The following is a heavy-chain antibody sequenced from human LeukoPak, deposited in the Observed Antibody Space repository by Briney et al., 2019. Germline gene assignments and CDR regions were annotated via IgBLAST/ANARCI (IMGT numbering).Heavy chain of an antibody. Sequence: GGSLRLSCAASGFTFSSYWMSWVRQAPGKGLVWVSRINSDGSSTSYADSVKGRFTISRDNAKNTLYLQMNSLRAEDTALYYCARDGRLRLVAGEWYYFDYWGQGTLVTVSS. D-gene: IGHD6-19*01. CDR1: GFTFSSYW. CDR2: INSDGSST. V-gene: IGHV3-74*01. J-gene: IGHJ4*02. CDR3: ARDGRLRLVAGEWYYFDY.